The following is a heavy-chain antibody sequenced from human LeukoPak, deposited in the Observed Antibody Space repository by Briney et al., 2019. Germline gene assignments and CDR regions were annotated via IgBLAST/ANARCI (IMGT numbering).Heavy chain of an antibody. CDR3: ARNPGWYQLLGDAFDI. Sequence: SETLSLTCTVSGGSISSYYWSWIRQPPGKGLEWIGYIYYSGSTNYNPSLKSRVTISVDTSKNQFSLKLSSVTAADTAVYYCARNPGWYQLLGDAFDIWGQGTMVTVSS. J-gene: IGHJ3*02. D-gene: IGHD2-2*01. CDR1: GGSISSYY. V-gene: IGHV4-59*01. CDR2: IYYSGST.